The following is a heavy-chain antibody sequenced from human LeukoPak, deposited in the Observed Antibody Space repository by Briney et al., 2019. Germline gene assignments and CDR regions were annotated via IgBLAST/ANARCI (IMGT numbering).Heavy chain of an antibody. D-gene: IGHD3-10*01. CDR2: ISAYNGNT. V-gene: IGHV1-18*01. CDR1: GYTFTSYG. Sequence: GASVKVSCKASGYTFTSYGISWVRQAPGQGLEWMGWISAYNGNTNYAQKLQGRVTMTTDTSTSTAYMELRSLRSDDTAVYYCARVFSPYGSGIRAATEFDYWGQGTLVTVSS. J-gene: IGHJ4*02. CDR3: ARVFSPYGSGIRAATEFDY.